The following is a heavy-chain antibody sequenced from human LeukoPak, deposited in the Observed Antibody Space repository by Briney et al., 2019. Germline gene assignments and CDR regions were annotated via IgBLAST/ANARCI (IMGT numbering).Heavy chain of an antibody. J-gene: IGHJ3*02. D-gene: IGHD4-11*01. V-gene: IGHV3-74*01. CDR2: INSDGSST. CDR1: GFTFSSYW. Sequence: GGSLRLSCAASGFTFSSYWMHWVRQAPGKGLVWVSRINSDGSSTSYADSVKGRFTISRDNAKNTLYLQMNSLRAEDTAVYYCAKDESYGNYARSTYDAFDIWGQGTMVTVSS. CDR3: AKDESYGNYARSTYDAFDI.